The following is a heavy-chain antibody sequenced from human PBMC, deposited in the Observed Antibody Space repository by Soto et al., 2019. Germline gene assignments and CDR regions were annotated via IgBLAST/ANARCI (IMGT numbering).Heavy chain of an antibody. CDR1: GFTFSSYA. CDR3: AREGGSYYVDY. V-gene: IGHV3-64*01. J-gene: IGHJ4*02. D-gene: IGHD1-26*01. CDR2: ISRNGGST. Sequence: EVQLVESGGGLVQPGGSLRLSCAASGFTFSSYALHWVRQAPGKGLEYVSTISRNGGSTYNANSVKGRFTISRDNSKNTLYLQMGSLRTEDMAVYYCAREGGSYYVDYWGQGTLVNVSS.